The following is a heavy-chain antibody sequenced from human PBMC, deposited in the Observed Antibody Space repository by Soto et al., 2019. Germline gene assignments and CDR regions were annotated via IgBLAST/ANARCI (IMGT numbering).Heavy chain of an antibody. CDR3: ADTGYPSGYRFDL. J-gene: IGHJ4*02. CDR1: GYTFTSYW. V-gene: IGHV5-10-1*01. CDR2: IDPSESST. D-gene: IGHD2-15*01. Sequence: PGEYLKISFKGSGYTFTSYWITWVRQMPGKGLEWMGRIDPSESSTNYSPSFQGNVTISTDKSISTAHLQWSSLKVSDTAMYYCADTGYPSGYRFDLWGQGTQVTVSS.